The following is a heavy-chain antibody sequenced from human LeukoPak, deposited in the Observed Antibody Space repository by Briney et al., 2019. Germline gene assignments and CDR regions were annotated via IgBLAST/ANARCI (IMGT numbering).Heavy chain of an antibody. J-gene: IGHJ6*02. Sequence: GGSLRLSCAASGFTFSNFAMHWVRQAPGKGLEYVSTISSNGRSPYYADSVKDRFTISRDSSKNTLYLQMGSPRPEDMAVYYCVRGHSIRNYHYGMDVWGQGTTVIVSS. D-gene: IGHD3-3*01. V-gene: IGHV3-64*02. CDR2: ISSNGRSP. CDR3: VRGHSIRNYHYGMDV. CDR1: GFTFSNFA.